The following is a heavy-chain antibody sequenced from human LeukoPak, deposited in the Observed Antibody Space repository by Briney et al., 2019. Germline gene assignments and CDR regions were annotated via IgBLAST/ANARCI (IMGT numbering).Heavy chain of an antibody. J-gene: IGHJ4*02. V-gene: IGHV4-34*01. CDR1: GGAFSGNY. CDR2: INHSGST. Sequence: SETLSITCAVYGGAFSGNYWSWIRQPPGKGLEWIGKINHSGSTNYNPSLKSRVTISVYTSKNQFSLKLSSVTAADTAVYYCARGPRSSGSYLRYWGQGTLVTVSS. CDR3: ARGPRSSGSYLRY. D-gene: IGHD3-10*01.